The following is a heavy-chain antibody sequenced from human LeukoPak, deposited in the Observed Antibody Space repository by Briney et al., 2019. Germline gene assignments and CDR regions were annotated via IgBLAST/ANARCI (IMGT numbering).Heavy chain of an antibody. J-gene: IGHJ5*02. D-gene: IGHD2-2*01. CDR2: IYYSGST. Sequence: PSETLSLTCTVSGGSISSSSYYWGWIRQPPGKGLEWIGSIYYSGSTYYNPSLKSRVTISVDTSKNQFSLKLSSVTAADTAVYYCARLRTSLGPSPFDPWGQGTLITVSS. CDR3: ARLRTSLGPSPFDP. V-gene: IGHV4-39*01. CDR1: GGSISSSSYY.